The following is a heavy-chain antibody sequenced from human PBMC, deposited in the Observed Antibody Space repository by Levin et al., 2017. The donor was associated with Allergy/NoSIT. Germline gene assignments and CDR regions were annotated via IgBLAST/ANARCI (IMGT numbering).Heavy chain of an antibody. J-gene: IGHJ3*01. CDR3: AKVFITDYRQDAFDV. D-gene: IGHD4-11*01. V-gene: IGHV3-23*01. CDR2: INGHAATT. CDR1: GFTFSAYA. Sequence: GESLKISCAASGFTFSAYAMNWVRQAPGKGLEWVSFINGHAATTYYADSVRGRFTISRDNSRNTLYLQMNNLRAEATAVYYCAKVFITDYRQDAFDVWGQGTIVTVSS.